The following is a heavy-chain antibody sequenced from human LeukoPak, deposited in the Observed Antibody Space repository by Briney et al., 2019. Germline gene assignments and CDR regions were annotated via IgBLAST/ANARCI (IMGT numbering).Heavy chain of an antibody. CDR1: EFTFSSYS. D-gene: IGHD4-17*01. Sequence: GGSLRLSCAASEFTFSSYSMNWVRQAPGKGLEWVSYITNSGNSKSYADSVKGRFTISRDNTKNSLYLQMNGLRAEDTAVYYCARIAYGDYHGMDVWGQGTTVTVSS. V-gene: IGHV3-48*01. CDR2: ITNSGNSK. CDR3: ARIAYGDYHGMDV. J-gene: IGHJ6*02.